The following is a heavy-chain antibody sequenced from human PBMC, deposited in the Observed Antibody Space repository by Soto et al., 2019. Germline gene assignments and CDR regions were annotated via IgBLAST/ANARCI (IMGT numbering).Heavy chain of an antibody. CDR1: GGSISRYY. D-gene: IGHD2-8*01. Sequence: QVQLQESGPGVVKASETLSLTCSVSGGSISRYYWSWIRQPPGKGLEWIGYAYYSGDTGYNPSLQSRVTMAVDTSKNQGSLKLTSVTAADTDVYYCARDRSTYGGGGTGEVKENWFDPWGQGALVTVSS. J-gene: IGHJ5*02. V-gene: IGHV4-59*01. CDR2: AYYSGDT. CDR3: ARDRSTYGGGGTGEVKENWFDP.